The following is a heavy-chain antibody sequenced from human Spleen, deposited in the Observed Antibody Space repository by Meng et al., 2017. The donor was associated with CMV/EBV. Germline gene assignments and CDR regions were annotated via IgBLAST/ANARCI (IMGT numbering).Heavy chain of an antibody. Sequence: GSLRLSCAVYGGSFSGYYWSWIRQPPGKGLEWIGEINHSGSTNYNPSLKSRVTISVDTSKNQFSLKLSSVTAADTAVYYCAREASYSGSYYYYGMDVWGQGTTVTVSS. V-gene: IGHV4-34*01. J-gene: IGHJ6*02. CDR3: AREASYSGSYYYYGMDV. CDR1: GGSFSGYY. CDR2: INHSGST. D-gene: IGHD1-26*01.